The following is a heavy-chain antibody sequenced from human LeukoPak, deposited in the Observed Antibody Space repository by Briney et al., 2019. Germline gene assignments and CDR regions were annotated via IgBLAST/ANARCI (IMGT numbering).Heavy chain of an antibody. CDR2: IDPNSGGT. D-gene: IGHD3-22*01. CDR3: ARDRGDWYDTGSYSLSFDL. J-gene: IGHJ4*02. Sequence: EASVTVSCKASGYTFTGYYMHWVRQAPGQGLEWMGWIDPNSGGTNYAQKFQGWVTMTRDTSISTAYMELSRLRSDDTAVYYCARDRGDWYDTGSYSLSFDLWGQGALVTVSS. V-gene: IGHV1-2*04. CDR1: GYTFTGYY.